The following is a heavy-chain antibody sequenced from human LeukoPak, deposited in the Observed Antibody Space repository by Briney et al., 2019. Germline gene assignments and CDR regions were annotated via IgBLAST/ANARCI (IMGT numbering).Heavy chain of an antibody. CDR1: GGSISGSISSYY. D-gene: IGHD3-22*01. V-gene: IGHV4-61*01. CDR3: ARIDDTSGYQLDRHFDL. Sequence: PSETLSLTCTVSGGSISGSISSYYWNWIRQPPGKGLEWIGYIYYSGSTNYNPSLKSRVTISVDTSKNQFSLKMTSVTAADTAVYYCARIDDTSGYQLDRHFDLWGRGTLVTVSS. J-gene: IGHJ2*01. CDR2: IYYSGST.